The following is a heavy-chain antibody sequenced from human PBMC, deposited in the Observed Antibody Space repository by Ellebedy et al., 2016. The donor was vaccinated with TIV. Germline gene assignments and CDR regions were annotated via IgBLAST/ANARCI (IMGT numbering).Heavy chain of an antibody. D-gene: IGHD3-22*01. Sequence: SETLSLTCAVYGGSFSGYYWSWIRQPPGKGLEWIGEINHSGSTNYNPSLKSRVTISVDTSKNQFSLKLSSVTAADTAVYYCARDYDHWGQGTLVTVSS. CDR1: GGSFSGYY. CDR3: ARDYDH. J-gene: IGHJ4*02. V-gene: IGHV4-34*01. CDR2: INHSGST.